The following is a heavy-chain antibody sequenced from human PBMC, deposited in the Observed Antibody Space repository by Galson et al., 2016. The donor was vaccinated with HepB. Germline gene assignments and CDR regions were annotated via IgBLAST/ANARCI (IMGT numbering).Heavy chain of an antibody. CDR3: ARTYCSSTTCYGEWAFDI. J-gene: IGHJ3*02. CDR2: INPSGGTT. D-gene: IGHD2-2*01. Sequence: SVKVSCKASGYTFTNYYMHWVRQAPGQGLEWMGIINPSGGTTNYAQKFLGRVTMTRDTSTSTVYTELSSLRSEDTAVYYCARTYCSSTTCYGEWAFDIWGQGTLVTASS. CDR1: GYTFTNYY. V-gene: IGHV1-46*01.